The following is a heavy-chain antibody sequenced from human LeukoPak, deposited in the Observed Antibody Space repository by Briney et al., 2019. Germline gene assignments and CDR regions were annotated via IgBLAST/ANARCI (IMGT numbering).Heavy chain of an antibody. CDR3: AWGKGYGDLGGFDY. CDR1: GFTFNNYW. J-gene: IGHJ4*02. D-gene: IGHD4-17*01. Sequence: PGGSLRLSCAASGFTFNNYWMHWVRQAPGKGLVWVLRIKADGRSTTYADSVKGRFTISRDNAKNTLYLQMNSLRAEDTAVYYCAWGKGYGDLGGFDYWGQGTLVTVSS. CDR2: IKADGRST. V-gene: IGHV3-74*01.